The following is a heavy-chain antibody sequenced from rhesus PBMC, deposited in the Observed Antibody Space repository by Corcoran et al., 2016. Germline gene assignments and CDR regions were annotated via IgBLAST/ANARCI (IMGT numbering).Heavy chain of an antibody. D-gene: IGHD5-42*01. V-gene: IGHV4S14*01. Sequence: QVPLQGSGPGLAEHSETPSLTRPSSCGSISASSYRNWIRQPPGKGLEWIGSIYGSGGSNYLNPSLKSRVTLSVDTSKNQFSLKLSSVTAADTAVYYCARVGSSWSEWDTVGTEWYFDLWGPGTPITISS. CDR3: ARVGSSWSEWDTVGTEWYFDL. CDR1: CGSISASSY. J-gene: IGHJ2*01. CDR2: IYGSGGSN.